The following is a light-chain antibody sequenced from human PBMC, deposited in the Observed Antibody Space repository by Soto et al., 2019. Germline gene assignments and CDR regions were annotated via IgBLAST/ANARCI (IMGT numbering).Light chain of an antibody. J-gene: IGKJ5*01. V-gene: IGKV1-12*01. CDR3: QQSYNSPPIT. CDR1: QGIHTW. Sequence: DIQMTQSPSSVSASLGDRVTITCRASQGIHTWLAWYQQKPGKAPKLLIYEASNLHSGVPSRFSGSGSGTDFTLTISSLTPEDFATYYCQQSYNSPPITFGQGTRLEIK. CDR2: EAS.